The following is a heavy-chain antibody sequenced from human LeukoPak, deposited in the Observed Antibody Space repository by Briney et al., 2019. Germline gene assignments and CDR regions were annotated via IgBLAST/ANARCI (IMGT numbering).Heavy chain of an antibody. CDR1: GGSISSYY. CDR2: IYYSGST. V-gene: IGHV4-59*05. CDR3: ARGPTGILTGYYPNYYYYGMDV. D-gene: IGHD3-9*01. J-gene: IGHJ6*02. Sequence: SETLSLTCTVSGGSISSYYWSWIRQPPGKGLEWIGSIYYSGSTYYNPSLKSRVTISVDTSKNQFSLKLSSVTAADTAVYYCARGPTGILTGYYPNYYYYGMDVWGQGTTVTVSS.